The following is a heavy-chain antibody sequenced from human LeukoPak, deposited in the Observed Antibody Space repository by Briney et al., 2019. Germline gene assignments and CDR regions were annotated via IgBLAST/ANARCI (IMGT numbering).Heavy chain of an antibody. Sequence: PGGSLRLSCAASGFTFSSYAMHWVRQAPGKGLEWVAVISYDGSNKYYADSVKGRFTISRDNSKNTLYLQMNSLRAEDTAVYYCAKVSLAGYYYGSGSYYNPFDYWGQGTLVTVSS. D-gene: IGHD3-10*01. CDR2: ISYDGSNK. CDR1: GFTFSSYA. CDR3: AKVSLAGYYYGSGSYYNPFDY. V-gene: IGHV3-30*04. J-gene: IGHJ4*02.